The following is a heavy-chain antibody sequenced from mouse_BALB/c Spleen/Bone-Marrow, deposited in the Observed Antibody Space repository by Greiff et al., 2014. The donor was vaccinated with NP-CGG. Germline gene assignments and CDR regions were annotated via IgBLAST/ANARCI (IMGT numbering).Heavy chain of an antibody. CDR1: GFTFSGFT. V-gene: IGHV5-12-2*01. D-gene: IGHD2-1*01. J-gene: IGHJ4*01. CDR3: ARHDGYGNFRGENSFDY. CDR2: ISTGGGNT. Sequence: DVQLVESGGGLVQPGGSLKLSCAASGFTFSGFTMSWVRQSPETRLEWVGYISTGGGNTYYADSVKGRFTISRDNAKNTLYLQMSSLKAEDTAMYYCARHDGYGNFRGENSFDYWGQGTSVTVSS.